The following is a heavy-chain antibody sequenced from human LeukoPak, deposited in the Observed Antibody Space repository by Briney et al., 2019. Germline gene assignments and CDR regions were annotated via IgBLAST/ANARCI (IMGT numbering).Heavy chain of an antibody. J-gene: IGHJ4*02. CDR2: IYHSGST. CDR1: GGSISSGGYY. D-gene: IGHD2-2*01. Sequence: SETLSLTCTVSGGSISSGGYYWSWIRQPPGKGLEWIGYIYHSGSTYYNPSLKSRVTISVDRSKNQFSLKLSSVTAADTAVYYCARTADCSSTSCYFTPPHPLPFDYWGQGTLVTVSS. V-gene: IGHV4-30-2*01. CDR3: ARTADCSSTSCYFTPPHPLPFDY.